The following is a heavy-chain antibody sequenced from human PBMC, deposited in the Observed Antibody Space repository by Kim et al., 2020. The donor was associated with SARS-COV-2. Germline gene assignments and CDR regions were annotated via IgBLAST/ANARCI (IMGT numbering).Heavy chain of an antibody. CDR1: GFTFSSYG. CDR2: ISYDGSNK. D-gene: IGHD2-2*01. V-gene: IGHV3-30*18. CDR3: AKDGLRYCSSTSCYAWDY. Sequence: GGSLRLSCAASGFTFSSYGMHWVRQAPGKGLEWVAVISYDGSNKYYADSVKGRFTISRDNSKNTLYLQMNSLRAEDTAVYYCAKDGLRYCSSTSCYAWDYWGQGTLVTVSS. J-gene: IGHJ4*02.